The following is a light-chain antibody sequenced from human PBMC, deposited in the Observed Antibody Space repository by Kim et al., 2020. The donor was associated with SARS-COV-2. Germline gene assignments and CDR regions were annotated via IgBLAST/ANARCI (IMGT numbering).Light chain of an antibody. Sequence: SWSPGEKATLSCRASESVSGYLAWYQQKPGQAPRLLISDTFSRAAGIPDRFSGSGSGTDFTLTISRLEPEDFAVYYCQQHGSSPKTFGQGTKLEI. CDR2: DTF. J-gene: IGKJ2*01. CDR1: ESVSGY. V-gene: IGKV3-20*01. CDR3: QQHGSSPKT.